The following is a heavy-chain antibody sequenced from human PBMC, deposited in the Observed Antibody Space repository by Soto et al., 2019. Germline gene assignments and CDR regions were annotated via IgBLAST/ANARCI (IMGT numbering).Heavy chain of an antibody. J-gene: IGHJ6*02. D-gene: IGHD3-3*01. Sequence: SETLSLTCTVSGGSISSGDYYWSWIRQPPGKGLEWIGYIYYSGGTYYNPSLKSRVTISVDTSKNQFSLKLSSVTAADTAVYYCARVRVAPNSGGMDVWGQGTTVTVSS. CDR3: ARVRVAPNSGGMDV. CDR2: IYYSGGT. CDR1: GGSISSGDYY. V-gene: IGHV4-30-4*01.